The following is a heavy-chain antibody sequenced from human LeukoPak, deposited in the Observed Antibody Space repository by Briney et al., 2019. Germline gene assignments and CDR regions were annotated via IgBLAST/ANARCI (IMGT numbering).Heavy chain of an antibody. D-gene: IGHD2-2*01. CDR3: AKGGAGYCSSTSCLYYFDY. J-gene: IGHJ4*02. V-gene: IGHV3-74*01. CDR1: GFTFSNYW. Sequence: GGSLRLSCAASGFTFSNYWMHWVRQVPGKGLVWVSRINSVGSSTSYAESVEGRFTISRDNAKNTLYLQMNSLRAEDTAVYYCAKGGAGYCSSTSCLYYFDYWGQGTLVTVST. CDR2: INSVGSST.